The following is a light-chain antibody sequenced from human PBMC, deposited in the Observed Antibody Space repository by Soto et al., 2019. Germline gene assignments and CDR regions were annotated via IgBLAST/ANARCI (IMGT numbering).Light chain of an antibody. J-gene: IGLJ2*01. CDR3: SSYTSSSTVV. CDR1: SSDVGGYNY. Sequence: QSALTQPASVSGSPGQSITISCTGTSSDVGGYNYVSWYQQHPGKAPKLMIYDVSNRPSGVSNRFSGSKSGNTASLTISGLQAEDEADYYCSSYTSSSTVVLAGGTKVTVL. CDR2: DVS. V-gene: IGLV2-14*01.